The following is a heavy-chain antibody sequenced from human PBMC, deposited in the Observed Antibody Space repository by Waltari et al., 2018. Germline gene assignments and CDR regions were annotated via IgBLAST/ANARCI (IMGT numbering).Heavy chain of an antibody. CDR2: ISGSGGST. J-gene: IGHJ4*02. V-gene: IGHV3-23*01. Sequence: EVQLLESGGGLVQPGGSLRLSCAASGFTFSSYAMSWVRQAPGKGLEWVSAISGSGGSTYYADSVKCRFTISRDNSKNTLYLQMNSLRAEDTAVYYCAKDLYWGGGSCYDYWGQGTLVTVSS. CDR1: GFTFSSYA. D-gene: IGHD2-15*01. CDR3: AKDLYWGGGSCYDY.